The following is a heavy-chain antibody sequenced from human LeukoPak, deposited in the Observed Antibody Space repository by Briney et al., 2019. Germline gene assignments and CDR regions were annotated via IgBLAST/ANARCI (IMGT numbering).Heavy chain of an antibody. Sequence: PEGSLRLSCSASGFTFSIYAMHWVRQAPGKGLEYLSGINNNGGTTNYADSVKGRFTISRDNFKNTLYLQMSSLRPEDTAVYYCVKTMVTFGGIIRADAFDIWGQGTMVTVSS. CDR2: INNNGGTT. CDR3: VKTMVTFGGIIRADAFDI. J-gene: IGHJ3*02. D-gene: IGHD3-16*01. CDR1: GFTFSIYA. V-gene: IGHV3-64D*06.